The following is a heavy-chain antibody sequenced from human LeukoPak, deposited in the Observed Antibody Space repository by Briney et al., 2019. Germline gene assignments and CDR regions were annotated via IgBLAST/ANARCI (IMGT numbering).Heavy chain of an antibody. CDR1: GFTFSSYS. J-gene: IGHJ6*02. V-gene: IGHV3-21*06. D-gene: IGHD3-10*01. Sequence: GGSLRLSCAASGFTFSSYSMNWVRQAPGKGLEWVSSISSSSSYIYYADSVKGRFTISRDNAKNSLYLQMNSLRAEDTAVYYCARVRVREFYGMDVWGQGTTVTVSS. CDR3: ARVRVREFYGMDV. CDR2: ISSSSSYI.